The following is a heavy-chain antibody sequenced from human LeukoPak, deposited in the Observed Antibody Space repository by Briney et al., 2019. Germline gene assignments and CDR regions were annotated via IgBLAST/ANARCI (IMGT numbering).Heavy chain of an antibody. CDR2: ISGSGGTT. CDR1: GFTFSSYA. CDR3: ASLLWESY. Sequence: GGSLRLSCEASGFTFSSYAMGWVRQAPGKGLEWVSAISGSGGTTYYADSVKGRFTISRDNAKNSLYLQMNSLRAEDTAVYYCASLLWESYWGQGTLVTVSS. D-gene: IGHD1-26*01. J-gene: IGHJ4*02. V-gene: IGHV3-23*01.